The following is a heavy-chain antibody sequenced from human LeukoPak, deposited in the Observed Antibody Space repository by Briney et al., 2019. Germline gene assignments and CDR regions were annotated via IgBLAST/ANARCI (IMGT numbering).Heavy chain of an antibody. D-gene: IGHD2-21*02. V-gene: IGHV4-39*01. CDR1: GDSITNSNYF. J-gene: IGHJ4*02. CDR3: ARRSPLVVVTAAHYYDY. CDR2: VFYNGNT. Sequence: PSETLPLTCTVSGDSITNSNYFWGWIRQPPGQGLEWIGEVFYNGNTHCNPSLKSRVIISTDTSKNQFSLTLTAVTASDTAIYYCARRSPLVVVTAAHYYDYWGQGTLVTVSS.